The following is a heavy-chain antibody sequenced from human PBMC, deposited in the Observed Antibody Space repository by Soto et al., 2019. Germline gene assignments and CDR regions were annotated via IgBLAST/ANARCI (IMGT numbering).Heavy chain of an antibody. CDR1: GYSFTSYW. D-gene: IGHD1-26*01. CDR2: IDPSDSYT. V-gene: IGHV5-10-1*01. Sequence: PGESVKISCKGSGYSFTSYWISWVRQMPGKGLEWMGGIDPSDSYTNYSPSFQGHVTISADKSISTAYLQWSSLKASGTAMYYCARPTSSDYYYYGMDVWGQGTTVTVSS. J-gene: IGHJ6*02. CDR3: ARPTSSDYYYYGMDV.